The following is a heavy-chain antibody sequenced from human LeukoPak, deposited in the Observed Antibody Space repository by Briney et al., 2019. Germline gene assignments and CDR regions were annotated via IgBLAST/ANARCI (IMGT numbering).Heavy chain of an antibody. CDR2: IYYSGST. Sequence: SETLSLTCTVSGGSISSSSYYWGGVRQPPGKGLEWIGSIYYSGSTYYNPSLKSRVTISVDTSKNQFSLKLSSVTAADTAVYYCAREQGYYYDSSGYNWFDPWGQGTLVTVSS. CDR1: GGSISSSSYY. V-gene: IGHV4-39*07. CDR3: AREQGYYYDSSGYNWFDP. D-gene: IGHD3-22*01. J-gene: IGHJ5*02.